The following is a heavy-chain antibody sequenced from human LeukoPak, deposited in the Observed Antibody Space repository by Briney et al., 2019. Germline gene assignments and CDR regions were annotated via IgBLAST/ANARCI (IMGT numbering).Heavy chain of an antibody. D-gene: IGHD6-13*01. CDR1: GFTFSSYS. Sequence: GGSLRLSCAASGFTFSSYSMNWVRQAPGKGLEWVSSISSSSSYIYYADSVKGRFTISRDNAKNSLYLQMNSLRAEDTAVYYCARFRPPRPYGSSWNVKPYSDYWGKETLVTVS. CDR3: ARFRPPRPYGSSWNVKPYSDY. CDR2: ISSSSSYI. V-gene: IGHV3-21*01. J-gene: IGHJ4*02.